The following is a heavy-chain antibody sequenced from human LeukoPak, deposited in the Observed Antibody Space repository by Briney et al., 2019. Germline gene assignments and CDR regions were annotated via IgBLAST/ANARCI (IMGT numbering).Heavy chain of an antibody. J-gene: IGHJ4*02. Sequence: SETLSLTCTVSGGSISSYYWSWIRQPAGKGLEWIGRIYSSGSTNYNPSLKSRVTMSVDTSKNQFSLKLSSVTAADSAVYYCARLTRLSTSPDRYYLDYWGQGTLVTVSS. V-gene: IGHV4-4*07. D-gene: IGHD6-6*01. CDR2: IYSSGST. CDR3: ARLTRLSTSPDRYYLDY. CDR1: GGSISSYY.